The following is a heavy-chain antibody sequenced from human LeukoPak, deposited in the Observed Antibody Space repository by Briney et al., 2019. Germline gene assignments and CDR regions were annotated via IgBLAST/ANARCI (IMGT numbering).Heavy chain of an antibody. D-gene: IGHD3-9*01. J-gene: IGHJ3*02. CDR1: GFTFSSYP. CDR2: ISGGGGNT. V-gene: IGHV3-23*01. Sequence: GGSLRLSCAASGFTFSSYPMNWVRQAPGRGLEWVSVISGGGGNTFYADSVKGRFTISRDNSKNTLYLQMNSLRAEDTALYYCAEDIRYFALGDAFDIWGQGTMVTVSS. CDR3: AEDIRYFALGDAFDI.